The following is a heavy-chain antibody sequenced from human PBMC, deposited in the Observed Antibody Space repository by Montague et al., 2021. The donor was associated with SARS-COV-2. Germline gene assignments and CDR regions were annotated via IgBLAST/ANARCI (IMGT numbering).Heavy chain of an antibody. CDR1: GGPISSYY. D-gene: IGHD1-20*01. V-gene: IGHV4-59*13. CDR3: ARTEYNWNDWFDP. J-gene: IGHJ5*02. Sequence: ETLSLTCSVSGGPISSYYWSWIRQSPGKGLEWIGYIFHSGITDYNPSLKSRVTISVDMSKNQFSLQLNSVTAADSAVYYCARTEYNWNDWFDPWGQGTLVTVSS. CDR2: IFHSGIT.